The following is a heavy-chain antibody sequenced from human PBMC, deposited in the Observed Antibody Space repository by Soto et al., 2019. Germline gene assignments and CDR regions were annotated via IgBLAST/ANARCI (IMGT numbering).Heavy chain of an antibody. CDR1: GFTFSNFG. D-gene: IGHD2-2*01. CDR3: VREACSSPLCPSSEAFYYGMDV. CDR2: IWYDGVNG. J-gene: IGHJ6*02. Sequence: QVQLVQSGGGVVQPGWSLRLSCEASGFTFSNFGMHWVRQAPGRGLEWVASIWYDGVNGYYADSVRGRFTVSRDKFKNSRYQGMNSRRAGDPAVYFCVREACSSPLCPSSEAFYYGMDVWGSRTRVPVS. V-gene: IGHV3-33*01.